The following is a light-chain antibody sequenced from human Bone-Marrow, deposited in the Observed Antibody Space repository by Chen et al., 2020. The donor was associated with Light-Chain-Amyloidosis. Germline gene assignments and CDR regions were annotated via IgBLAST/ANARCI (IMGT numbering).Light chain of an antibody. Sequence: SYELTQPPSVSVSPGQTARITCPGDVLPTKYAYWYQQKPGKAPVLVIHRDTERPSGISERFSGSSSGTTATLTISGVQAEDEADYHCQSADSSGTYEVIFGGGTKLTVL. CDR3: QSADSSGTYEVI. J-gene: IGLJ2*01. V-gene: IGLV3-25*02. CDR1: VLPTKY. CDR2: RDT.